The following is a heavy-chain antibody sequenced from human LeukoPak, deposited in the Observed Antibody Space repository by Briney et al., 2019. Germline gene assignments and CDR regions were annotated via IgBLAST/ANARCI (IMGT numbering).Heavy chain of an antibody. D-gene: IGHD2-2*01. Sequence: GGSLRLSCAASGFTFSSYWRSWVCQAPGEGLEWVTNIKQDGSEKYYVDSVKGRFTISRDNAKNSLYLQMNSLRAEDTAVYFCARGVTAAPDYWGQPTLVTASS. CDR3: ARGVTAAPDY. CDR1: GFTFSSYW. J-gene: IGHJ4*02. V-gene: IGHV3-7*01. CDR2: IKQDGSEK.